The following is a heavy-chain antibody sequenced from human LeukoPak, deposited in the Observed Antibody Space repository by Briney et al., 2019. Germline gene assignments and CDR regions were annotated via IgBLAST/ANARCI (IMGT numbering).Heavy chain of an antibody. CDR3: ASSGWGGLWAVANDYYYGMDV. V-gene: IGHV1-69*06. D-gene: IGHD6-19*01. CDR2: IIPVFGTA. J-gene: IGHJ6*04. Sequence: LVKVSCKASGGTFSSYAISWVRQAPRQGLEWMGGIIPVFGTANYAQKFQGRVTITADKSTSTAYMELSSLRSEDTAVYYCASSGWGGLWAVANDYYYGMDVWGKGTTVTVSS. CDR1: GGTFSSYA.